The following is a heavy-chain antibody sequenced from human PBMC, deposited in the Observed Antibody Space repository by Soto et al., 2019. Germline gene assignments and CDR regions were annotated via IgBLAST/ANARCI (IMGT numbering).Heavy chain of an antibody. D-gene: IGHD6-19*01. CDR3: ARGQYYFEY. CDR2: ISSTGTYT. Sequence: GGSLRLSCGASGFTFSDSYMSLFRQAPGKGLEWVSYISSTGTYTDYADSVKGRFTISRDNAKSSLYLQVNSLRAEDTAVYYCARGQYYFEYWGLGSLVTVSS. CDR1: GFTFSDSY. J-gene: IGHJ4*02. V-gene: IGHV3-11*05.